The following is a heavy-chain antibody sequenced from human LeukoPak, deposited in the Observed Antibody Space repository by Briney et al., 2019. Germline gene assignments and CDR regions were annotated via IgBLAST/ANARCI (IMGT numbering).Heavy chain of an antibody. CDR3: ARETVYYDFWSGYYTGWFDP. V-gene: IGHV4-61*02. Sequence: KTSETLSLTCTVSGGSISSGSYDWSWIRQPAGKGLEWSGRIYTSGSTNYNPSLKSRVTISVDTSKNQFSLKLSSVTAADTAVYYCARETVYYDFWSGYYTGWFDPWGQGTLVSVPS. J-gene: IGHJ5*02. CDR2: IYTSGST. CDR1: GGSISSGSYD. D-gene: IGHD3-3*01.